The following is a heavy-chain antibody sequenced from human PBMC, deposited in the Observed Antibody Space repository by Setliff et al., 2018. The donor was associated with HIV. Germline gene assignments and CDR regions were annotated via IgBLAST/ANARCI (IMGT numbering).Heavy chain of an antibody. CDR1: GGSISSDDYS. Sequence: SETLSLTCTVSGGSISSDDYSWNWIRQPAGKGLEWIGRIYASGSTNYSPSLKSRVTISVDTSKNQFSLKLSSVTAADTAVYYCARGLYDNSGHLDSWGQGTLVTVSS. CDR3: ARGLYDNSGHLDS. V-gene: IGHV4-61*02. CDR2: IYASGST. D-gene: IGHD3-22*01. J-gene: IGHJ5*01.